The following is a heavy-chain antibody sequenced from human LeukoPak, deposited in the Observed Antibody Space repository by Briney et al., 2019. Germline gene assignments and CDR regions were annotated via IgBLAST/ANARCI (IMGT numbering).Heavy chain of an antibody. Sequence: PGASLRLSCAASGFTFSSYAMSWVRQAPGKGLEWISTISGSGGSTYYADSVKGWFTISRDNSKNTLYLQMNSLRAEDTAVYYCAKAYSIGWNYFDYWGQGTPVTVSS. D-gene: IGHD6-19*01. CDR3: AKAYSIGWNYFDY. J-gene: IGHJ4*02. V-gene: IGHV3-23*01. CDR2: ISGSGGST. CDR1: GFTFSSYA.